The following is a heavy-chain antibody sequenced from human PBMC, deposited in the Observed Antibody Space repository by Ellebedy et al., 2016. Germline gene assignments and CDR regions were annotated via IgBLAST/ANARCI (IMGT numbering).Heavy chain of an antibody. V-gene: IGHV3-30*18. D-gene: IGHD1-26*01. CDR3: AKDEWELPNIIDY. CDR2: ISYDGSNK. J-gene: IGHJ4*02. Sequence: GGSLRLSCAASGFTFSSYGMHWVRQAPGKGLEWVAVISYDGSNKYYADSVKGRFTISRDNSKNTLYLQMNSLRAEDTAVYYCAKDEWELPNIIDYWGQGSLVSVSS. CDR1: GFTFSSYG.